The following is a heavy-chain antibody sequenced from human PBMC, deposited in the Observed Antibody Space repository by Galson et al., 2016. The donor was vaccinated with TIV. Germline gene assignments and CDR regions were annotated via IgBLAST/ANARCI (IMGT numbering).Heavy chain of an antibody. J-gene: IGHJ2*01. V-gene: IGHV3-7*03. CDR2: IKYDGSEK. D-gene: IGHD3-3*01. CDR3: ASTVATVFGVVISNWYFDL. Sequence: SLRLSCAASGFTFSRSWMSWVRQAPGKGLEWVANIKYDGSEKHSVDSVKGRFTISRDNAKNSLYLQMNSLRAEDTAVYYCASTVATVFGVVISNWYFDLWGCGTLVAVSS. CDR1: GFTFSRSW.